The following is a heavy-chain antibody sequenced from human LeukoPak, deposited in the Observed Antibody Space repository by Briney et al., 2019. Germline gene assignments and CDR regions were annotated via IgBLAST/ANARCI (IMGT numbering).Heavy chain of an antibody. Sequence: SETLSLTGTLSGGPSSSDHWIGIRQPPGKALECSGYIYYSGSNNYNPSLKTRVNISVDMSKHMFPLQLRSVPAAVTALYYRARVTIVGATDFDYWGQGTLVTVSS. J-gene: IGHJ4*02. CDR1: GGPSSSDH. D-gene: IGHD1-26*01. CDR3: ARVTIVGATDFDY. CDR2: IYYSGSN. V-gene: IGHV4-59*01.